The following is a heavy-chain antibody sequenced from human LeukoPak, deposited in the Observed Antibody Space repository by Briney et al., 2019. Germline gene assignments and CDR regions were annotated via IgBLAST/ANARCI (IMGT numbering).Heavy chain of an antibody. J-gene: IGHJ4*02. CDR2: INAGNGNT. Sequence: GASVKVSYKASGYTFTSYAMHWVRQAPGQRREWMGWINAGNGNTEYSQKFQGRVTITRDTSASTAYMELSSLRSEDTAVYYCAWGDSSGWYYFDYWGQGTLVTVSS. V-gene: IGHV1-3*01. D-gene: IGHD6-19*01. CDR3: AWGDSSGWYYFDY. CDR1: GYTFTSYA.